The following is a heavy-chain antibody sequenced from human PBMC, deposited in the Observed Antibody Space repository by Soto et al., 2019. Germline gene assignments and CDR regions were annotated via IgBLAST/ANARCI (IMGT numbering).Heavy chain of an antibody. J-gene: IGHJ3*02. CDR3: ARAGKRCAFDI. CDR1: GYTFTVYY. V-gene: IGHV1-2*02. CDR2: INPNSGGT. Sequence: VSCQASGYTFTVYYMHWVRQAPGKGLEWMGWINPNSGGTNYAQKFQGRVTMTRDTSISTAYMELSRLRSDDTAVYYCARAGKRCAFDIWGQGTMVTVSS.